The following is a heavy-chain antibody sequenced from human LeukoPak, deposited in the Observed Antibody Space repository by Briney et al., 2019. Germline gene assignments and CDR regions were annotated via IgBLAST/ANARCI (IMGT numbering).Heavy chain of an antibody. CDR3: ARDWTYYGSGKQFEANWFDP. CDR2: IKRDGSEK. Sequence: GGSPRLSCAASGFTFSSYWMSWVRQAPGKGLEWVANIKRDGSEKYYVDSVKGRFTISRDNAKNSLYLQMNSLRAEDTAVYYCARDWTYYGSGKQFEANWFDPWGQGTLVTVS. CDR1: GFTFSSYW. V-gene: IGHV3-7*01. D-gene: IGHD3-10*01. J-gene: IGHJ5*02.